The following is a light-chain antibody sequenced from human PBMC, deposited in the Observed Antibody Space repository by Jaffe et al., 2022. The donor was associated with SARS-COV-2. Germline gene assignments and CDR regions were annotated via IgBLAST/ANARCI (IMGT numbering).Light chain of an antibody. J-gene: IGKJ5*01. Sequence: DVVMTQSPLSLPVTLGQPASISCRSSQSLVFSDGNTYLNWFQQRPGQSPRRLIYKVSNRDSGVPDRFSGSGSGTVFTLKISRVEAEDVGVYYCTQGTHWPITFGQGTRLEIK. CDR3: TQGTHWPIT. CDR1: QSLVFSDGNTY. CDR2: KVS. V-gene: IGKV2-30*01.